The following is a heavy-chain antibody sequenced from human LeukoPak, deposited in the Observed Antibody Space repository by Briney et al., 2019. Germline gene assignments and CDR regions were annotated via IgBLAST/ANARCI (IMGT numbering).Heavy chain of an antibody. CDR2: IYYSGST. J-gene: IGHJ4*02. CDR1: GGSISSGGYY. D-gene: IGHD3-22*01. CDR3: ARASALYYYDSSGYVDY. Sequence: SETLSLTCTVSGGSISSGGYYWSWIRQHPGKGLEWIGYIYYSGSTYYNPSLKSRVTISVDTSKNQFSLKLSSVTAADTAVYYCARASALYYYDSSGYVDYWGQGTLVTVSS. V-gene: IGHV4-31*03.